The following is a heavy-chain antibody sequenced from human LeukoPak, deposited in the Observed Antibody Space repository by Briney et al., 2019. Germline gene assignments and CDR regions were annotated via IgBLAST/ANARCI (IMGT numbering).Heavy chain of an antibody. CDR2: IQSDGSNK. CDR3: DCSSTSCYAAGDY. J-gene: IGHJ4*02. D-gene: IGHD2-2*01. V-gene: IGHV3-30*02. CDR1: GFTFDDYG. Sequence: GGSLRLSCAASGFTFDDYGMSWVRQAPGKGLEWMAFIQSDGSNKYYADSVKGRFTISRDNSKNTLYLQMNSLRTEDTAVYYCDCSSTSCYAAGDYWGQGTLVTVSS.